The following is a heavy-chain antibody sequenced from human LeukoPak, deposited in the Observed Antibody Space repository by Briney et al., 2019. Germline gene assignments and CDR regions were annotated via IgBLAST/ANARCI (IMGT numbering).Heavy chain of an antibody. CDR3: AKRAAVSGVVGPFDY. CDR2: ISRSTETT. CDR1: GYPFNSFA. Sequence: PGGSLRLSCAVSGYPFNSFALSWVRQAPGKGLEWVSSISRSTETTLYADSVKGRFTISRDNSKSTGFLQMNNLRAEDTAIYYCAKRAAVSGVVGPFDYWGQGTLDTVSS. D-gene: IGHD6-19*01. V-gene: IGHV3-23*01. J-gene: IGHJ4*02.